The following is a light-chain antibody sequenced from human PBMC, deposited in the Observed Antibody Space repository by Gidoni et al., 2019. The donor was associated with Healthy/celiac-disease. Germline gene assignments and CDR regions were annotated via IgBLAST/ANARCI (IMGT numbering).Light chain of an antibody. J-gene: IGKJ1*01. V-gene: IGKV1-39*01. CDR3: QHPAA. CDR2: AAS. Sequence: DIQMTQSPSSLSASVGDRVTITCRASQSISSYLNWYQQKPGKAPKLLIYAASSLQSGVPSRFSGSGSGTDFTLTISSLQPEDFATYYCQHPAAFGQGTKVEIK. CDR1: QSISSY.